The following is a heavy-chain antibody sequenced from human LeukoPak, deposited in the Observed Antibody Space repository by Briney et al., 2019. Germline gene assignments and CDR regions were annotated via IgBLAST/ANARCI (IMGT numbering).Heavy chain of an antibody. CDR2: VYSTGHT. CDR3: AKPRFGNPPLDY. V-gene: IGHV4-59*08. D-gene: IGHD3-16*01. Sequence: SETLSLTCSVSDDSISTYYWSLLRQPQGKGPEWMGFVYSTGHTNYNPSLKSRVTMSLDTSKKQVSLELNSVTAADTAVYYCAKPRFGNPPLDYWAKGPLVT. CDR1: DDSISTYY. J-gene: IGHJ4*01.